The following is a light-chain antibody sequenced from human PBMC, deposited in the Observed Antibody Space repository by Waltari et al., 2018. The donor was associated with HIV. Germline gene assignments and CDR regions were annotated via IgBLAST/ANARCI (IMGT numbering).Light chain of an antibody. V-gene: IGLV2-23*01. CDR2: EGS. CDR1: SNEFGSYNL. CDR3: CSYAGSSTYV. J-gene: IGLJ1*01. Sequence: QSALTQPASVSGYPGPSLTISCTGTSNEFGSYNLVPWYQQHPGKAPKLMIYEGSKRPSGVSNRFSGSKSGNTASLTISGLQAEDEADYYCCSYAGSSTYVFGTGTKVTVL.